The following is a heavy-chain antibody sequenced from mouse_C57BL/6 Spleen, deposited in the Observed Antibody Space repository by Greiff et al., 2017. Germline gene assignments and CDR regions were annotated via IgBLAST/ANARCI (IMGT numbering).Heavy chain of an antibody. CDR1: GYSFTDYN. CDR3: ARGGDGYYVEYSFDY. Sequence: VHVKQSGPELVKPGASVKISCKASGYSFTDYNMNWVKQSNGKSLEWIGVINPNYGTTSYNQKFKGKATLTVDQSSSTAYMQLNSLTSEDSAVYYCARGGDGYYVEYSFDYWGQGTTLTVSS. D-gene: IGHD2-3*01. CDR2: INPNYGTT. V-gene: IGHV1-39*01. J-gene: IGHJ2*01.